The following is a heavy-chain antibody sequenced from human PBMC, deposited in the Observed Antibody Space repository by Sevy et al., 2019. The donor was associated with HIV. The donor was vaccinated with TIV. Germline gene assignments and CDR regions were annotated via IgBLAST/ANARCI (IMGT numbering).Heavy chain of an antibody. J-gene: IGHJ6*02. D-gene: IGHD3-16*01. CDR1: GYSFGTYW. CDR3: ARRRQLRVAEILGDGGMDV. CDR2: IYPGDSDT. Sequence: GESLKISCKASGYSFGTYWIGWVRQMPGGGRDWMGIIYPGDSDTRYSPSFRGQVTISADTSITTAFLHWSTLEASDTATYYCARRRQLRVAEILGDGGMDVWGQGTAVTVSS. V-gene: IGHV5-51*01.